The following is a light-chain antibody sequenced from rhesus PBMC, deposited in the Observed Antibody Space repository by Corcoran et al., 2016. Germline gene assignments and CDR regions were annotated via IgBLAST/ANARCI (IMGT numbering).Light chain of an antibody. V-gene: IGKV1-22*01. CDR2: KAS. CDR3: QQYGSSPLT. CDR1: QTISSW. Sequence: DIQMTQSPSSLSASLGDTVTITCRASQTISSWLAWYQQKPGKAPNLLIDKASTLQSGVPSRFSGSGSVTDFTLTISSLQSEDFARYYCQQYGSSPLTFGGGTKVELK. J-gene: IGKJ4*01.